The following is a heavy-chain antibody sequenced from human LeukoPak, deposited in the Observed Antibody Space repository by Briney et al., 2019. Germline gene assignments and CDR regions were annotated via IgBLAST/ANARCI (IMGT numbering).Heavy chain of an antibody. CDR2: IFYSGRT. V-gene: IGHV4-39*01. J-gene: IGHJ4*02. CDR1: GGSISSSTTY. Sequence: SETLSLTCTVSGGSISSSTTYWGWIRQPPGKGLEWIASIFYSGRTWNNPSLKSRVTISVDTSKNQFSLKVSAVTAADTAVYYCARQGTYCDKIYYFDYWGQGTLVTVSS. D-gene: IGHD2/OR15-2a*01. CDR3: ARQGTYCDKIYYFDY.